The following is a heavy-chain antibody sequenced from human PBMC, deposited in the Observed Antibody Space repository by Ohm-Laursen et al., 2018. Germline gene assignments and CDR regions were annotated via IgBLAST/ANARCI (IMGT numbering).Heavy chain of an antibody. CDR2: MNEIGSEK. V-gene: IGHV3-7*03. CDR1: GFTFTSYW. Sequence: SLRLSCAASGFTFTSYWMSWARQAPGKGLEWVANMNEIGSEKYFVDSVRGRFTISRDNAKNSLFLQMNSLRVEDTAVYYCARDISRYSGSGIWGQGTLVTVSS. J-gene: IGHJ4*02. D-gene: IGHD3-10*01. CDR3: ARDISRYSGSGI.